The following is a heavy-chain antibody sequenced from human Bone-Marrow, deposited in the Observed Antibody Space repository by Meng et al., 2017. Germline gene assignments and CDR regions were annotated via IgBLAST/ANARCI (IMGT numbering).Heavy chain of an antibody. Sequence: QVQLQESGPGLVKPSQTLSLTCTVSGGSISSGDYYWSWIRQPPGKGLEWIGYIYYSGSTSYNPSLKSRVSISADTSKNQFSLKLSSVTAADTVVYYCARDTYYYDSVTQPFDWGQGTLVTVSS. V-gene: IGHV4-30-4*01. CDR3: ARDTYYYDSVTQPFD. CDR2: IYYSGST. CDR1: GGSISSGDYY. D-gene: IGHD3-22*01. J-gene: IGHJ4*02.